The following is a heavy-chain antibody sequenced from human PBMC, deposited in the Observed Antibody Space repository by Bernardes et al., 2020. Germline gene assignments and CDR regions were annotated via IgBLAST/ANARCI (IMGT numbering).Heavy chain of an antibody. CDR3: TTDIIQELLWFGELHDAFDI. D-gene: IGHD3-10*01. V-gene: IGHV3-15*01. CDR2: IKSKTDGGTT. J-gene: IGHJ3*02. Sequence: GGSLRLSCAASGFTFSNAWMSWVRQAPGKGLEWVGRIKSKTDGGTTDYAAPVKGRFTISRDDSKNTLYLQMNSLKTEDTAVYYCTTDIIQELLWFGELHDAFDIWGQGTMVTVSS. CDR1: GFTFSNAW.